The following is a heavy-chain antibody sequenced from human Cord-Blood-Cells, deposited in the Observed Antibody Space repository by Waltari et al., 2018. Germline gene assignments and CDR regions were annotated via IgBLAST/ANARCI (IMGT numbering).Heavy chain of an antibody. Sequence: QVQLVESGGGVVQPGRSLRLSCAASGFTFSSYGMHWVRQAPGKGLEWVAVISYDGSNKYYADSVKGRFTISRDNSKNTLYLQMNSLRAEDTAVYYCAKPGLWGFIDQYYFDYWGQGTLVTVSS. CDR1: GFTFSSYG. CDR2: ISYDGSNK. CDR3: AKPGLWGFIDQYYFDY. J-gene: IGHJ4*02. V-gene: IGHV3-30*18. D-gene: IGHD7-27*01.